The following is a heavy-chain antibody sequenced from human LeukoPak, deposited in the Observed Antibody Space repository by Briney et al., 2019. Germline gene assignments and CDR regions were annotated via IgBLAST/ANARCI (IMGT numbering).Heavy chain of an antibody. V-gene: IGHV3-30*04. CDR2: ISYDGSNK. CDR1: GFTFSSYA. CDR3: ARDQELAGDRWFDP. J-gene: IGHJ5*02. Sequence: GRSLRLSCAASGFTFSSYAMHWVRQAPGKGLEWVAIISYDGSNKYYADSVKGRFTISRDNSKNTLFLQMNSLRAEDTAMYYCARDQELAGDRWFDPWGQGTLVTVSS. D-gene: IGHD6-19*01.